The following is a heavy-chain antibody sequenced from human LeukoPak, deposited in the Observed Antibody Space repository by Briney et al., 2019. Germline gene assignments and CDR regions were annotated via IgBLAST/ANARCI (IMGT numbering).Heavy chain of an antibody. J-gene: IGHJ4*02. D-gene: IGHD1-26*01. CDR1: GGSISSGGYY. V-gene: IGHV4-31*03. CDR2: IYYSGST. CDR3: AREIVGAPGY. Sequence: PSETLSLTCTVSGGSISSGGYYWSWTRQHPGKGLEWIGYIYYSGSTYYNPSLKSRVTISVDTSKNQFSLKLSSVTAADTAVYYCAREIVGAPGYWGQGTLVTVSS.